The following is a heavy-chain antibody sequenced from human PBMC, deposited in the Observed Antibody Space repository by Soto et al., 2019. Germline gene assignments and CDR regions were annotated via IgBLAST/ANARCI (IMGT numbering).Heavy chain of an antibody. CDR3: TRTDYYYYGMDV. V-gene: IGHV4-31*01. Sequence: QVQLQESGPGLVKPSQTLSLTCTVSGGSISSGGYYWSWIRQHPGKGLEGIGYIYYSGSTYYNPSLKSPVTISVATSKNQFSLKLSSVTAAETAVYYCTRTDYYYYGMDVWGQGTTVTVSS. J-gene: IGHJ6*02. CDR2: IYYSGST. CDR1: GGSISSGGYY.